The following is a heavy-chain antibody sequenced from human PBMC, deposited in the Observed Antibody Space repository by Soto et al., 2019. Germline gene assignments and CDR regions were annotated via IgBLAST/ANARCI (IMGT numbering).Heavy chain of an antibody. J-gene: IGHJ4*02. Sequence: QVQLVESGGGAVQPGRSLTLSCAASGFRFSAFGMHWVRQAPGKGLEWVAVVCNDGRSEHYADSVKGRCTISRDNSKNTLSLPMNGLRPDDTALYYCSNPITTPRTEDRNGRGALIANWGRGARVTFS. V-gene: IGHV3-30*18. CDR1: GFRFSAFG. CDR3: SNPITTPRTEDRNGRGALIAN. D-gene: IGHD1-26*01. CDR2: VCNDGRSE.